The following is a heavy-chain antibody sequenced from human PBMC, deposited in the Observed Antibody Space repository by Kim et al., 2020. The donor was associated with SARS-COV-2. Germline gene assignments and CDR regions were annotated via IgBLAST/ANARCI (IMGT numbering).Heavy chain of an antibody. CDR3: ASEMAHQTGEGDY. J-gene: IGHJ4*02. CDR1: GFTFSSYG. V-gene: IGHV3-33*05. Sequence: GGSLRLSCAASGFTFSSYGMHWVRQAPGKGLEWVAVISYDGSNKYYADSVKGRFTISRDNSKNTLYLQMNSLRAEDTAVYYCASEMAHQTGEGDYWGQGTLVTVSS. D-gene: IGHD3-16*01. CDR2: ISYDGSNK.